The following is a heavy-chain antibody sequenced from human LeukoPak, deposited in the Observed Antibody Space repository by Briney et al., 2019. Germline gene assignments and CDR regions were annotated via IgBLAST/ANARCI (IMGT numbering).Heavy chain of an antibody. J-gene: IGHJ4*02. V-gene: IGHV4-34*01. Sequence: PSETLSLTCAVYGGSFSGYYWSWIRQPPGKGLEWIGEINHSGSTNYNPSLKSRVTISVDTSKNQFSLKLSSVTAADTAVYYCARTTPDYYDSSGDGPCFDYWGQGTLVTVSS. CDR1: GGSFSGYY. CDR2: INHSGST. D-gene: IGHD3-22*01. CDR3: ARTTPDYYDSSGDGPCFDY.